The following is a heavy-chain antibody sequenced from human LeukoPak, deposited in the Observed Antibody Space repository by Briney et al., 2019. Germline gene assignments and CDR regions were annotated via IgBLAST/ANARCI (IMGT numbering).Heavy chain of an antibody. CDR1: GYTFTSYG. CDR2: ISAYNGNT. J-gene: IGHJ4*02. Sequence: ASVKVSCKASGYTFTSYGISWVRQAPGQGLEWMGWISAYNGNTNYAQKLQGRVTMTTDTSTSTAYMELRSLRSDDTAVYYCARVGHCSSTSCYAVEDWGQGTLVTVSS. CDR3: ARVGHCSSTSCYAVED. V-gene: IGHV1-18*01. D-gene: IGHD2-2*01.